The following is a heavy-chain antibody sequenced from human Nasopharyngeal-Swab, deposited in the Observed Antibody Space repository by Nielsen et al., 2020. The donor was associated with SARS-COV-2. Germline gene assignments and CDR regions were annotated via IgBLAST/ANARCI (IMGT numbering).Heavy chain of an antibody. CDR1: GGSISSSSYY. CDR3: ARGGTTVTYLGYYYYMDV. CDR2: IYYSGST. D-gene: IGHD4-11*01. Sequence: SETLSLTCTVSGGSISSSSYYWGWIRQPPGKGLEWIGSIYYSGSTYYNPSLKSRVTISVDTSKNQFSLKLSSVTAADTAVYYCARGGTTVTYLGYYYYMDVWGKGTTVTVSS. V-gene: IGHV4-39*07. J-gene: IGHJ6*03.